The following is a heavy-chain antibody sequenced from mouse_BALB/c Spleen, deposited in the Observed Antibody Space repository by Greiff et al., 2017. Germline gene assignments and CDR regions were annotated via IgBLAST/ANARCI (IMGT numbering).Heavy chain of an antibody. V-gene: IGHV1-74*01. J-gene: IGHJ4*01. CDR2: IHPSDSET. D-gene: IGHD1-1*01. Sequence: VKLMESGPELVRPGASVKMSCKASGYSFTSYWMNWVKQRPGQGLEWIGMIHPSDSETRLNQKFKDKATLTVDKSSSTAYMQLSSPTSEDSAVYYCARITTVVANAMDYWGQGTSVTVSS. CDR3: ARITTVVANAMDY. CDR1: GYSFTSYW.